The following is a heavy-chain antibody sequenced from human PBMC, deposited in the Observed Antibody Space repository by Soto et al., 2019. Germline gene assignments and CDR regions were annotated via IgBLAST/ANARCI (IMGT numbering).Heavy chain of an antibody. CDR1: GFSLSTSGMC. CDR2: IDWDDDK. J-gene: IGHJ4*02. CDR3: ARILADDSGGYYHDY. Sequence: SGPTLVNPTQTLTLTCTFSGFSLSTSGMCVSWIRQPPGKALEWLALIDWDDDKYYSTSLKTRLTISKDTSKNQVVLTMTNMEPVDTAKYYCARILADDSGGYYHDYWGQGTLVTVSS. D-gene: IGHD3-22*01. V-gene: IGHV2-70*01.